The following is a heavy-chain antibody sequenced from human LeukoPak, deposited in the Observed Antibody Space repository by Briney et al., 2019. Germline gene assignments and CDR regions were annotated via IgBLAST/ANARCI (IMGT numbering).Heavy chain of an antibody. Sequence: AESLKISCEASGYTFINYWIGWVRQMPGKGLEWMAYIYPNDSDTTYSPSFQGQVTISADKSNNTAYLQWSSLKASDTAIYYCARITHCGGDCRTFDYWGQGTLVTVSS. CDR2: IYPNDSDT. D-gene: IGHD2-21*02. V-gene: IGHV5-51*01. CDR3: ARITHCGGDCRTFDY. CDR1: GYTFINYW. J-gene: IGHJ4*02.